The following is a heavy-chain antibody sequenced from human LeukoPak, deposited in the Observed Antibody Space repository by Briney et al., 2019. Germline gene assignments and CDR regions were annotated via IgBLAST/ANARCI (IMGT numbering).Heavy chain of an antibody. CDR2: VSYDGSNK. Sequence: GGSLTLSCAASGFTFSNYAMHWVRQAPGKGLEWVAVVSYDGSNKYYADSVKGRFTISRDNSKNTLSLQMNSLRAEDTAVYYCARGMKDYWGQGTLVTVSS. CDR1: GFTFSNYA. V-gene: IGHV3-30*01. J-gene: IGHJ4*02. D-gene: IGHD6-13*01. CDR3: ARGMKDY.